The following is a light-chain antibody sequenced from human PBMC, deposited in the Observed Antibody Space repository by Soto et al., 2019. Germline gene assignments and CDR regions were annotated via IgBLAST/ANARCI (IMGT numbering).Light chain of an antibody. J-gene: IGLJ2*01. CDR1: SSNIGAGYD. V-gene: IGLV1-40*01. CDR2: GNS. CDR3: QSYDSSLSGYVV. Sequence: QSVLTQPPSVSGAPGQRVTISCTGSSSNIGAGYDVHWYQQLPGTAPKLLIYGNSNRPSGVPDRFSGSKSGTSASLAITGLQAEVEADYSCQSYDSSLSGYVVFGGGTKVTVL.